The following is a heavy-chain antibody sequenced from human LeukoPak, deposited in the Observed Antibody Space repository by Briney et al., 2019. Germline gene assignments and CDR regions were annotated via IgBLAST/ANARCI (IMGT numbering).Heavy chain of an antibody. V-gene: IGHV3-20*04. Sequence: GGSLRLSCAASGFTFDDYAMSWVRQAPGKGLEWVSGINWSGVSTGYADSVKGRFTISRDNAKNSLFLQMNSLRAEDTAFYYCAKGKDTLNPYWYFDVWGRGTLVTVSS. CDR3: AKGKDTLNPYWYFDV. CDR1: GFTFDDYA. D-gene: IGHD2-15*01. J-gene: IGHJ2*01. CDR2: INWSGVST.